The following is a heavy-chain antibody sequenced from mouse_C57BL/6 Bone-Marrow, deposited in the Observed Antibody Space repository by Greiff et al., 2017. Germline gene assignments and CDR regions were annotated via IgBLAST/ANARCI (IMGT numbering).Heavy chain of an antibody. D-gene: IGHD2-5*01. J-gene: IGHJ3*01. V-gene: IGHV1-39*01. CDR1: GYSFTDYN. CDR3: ARGRAYYSNYGKGLFAY. Sequence: VQLQQPGAELVMPGASVKLSCKASGYSFTDYNMNWVKQSNGKSLEWIGVINPNYGTTSYTQKFKGKATLTVDQSSSTAYMQLNSRTSEDSAVYYCARGRAYYSNYGKGLFAYGGKGNLVTVS. CDR2: INPNYGTT.